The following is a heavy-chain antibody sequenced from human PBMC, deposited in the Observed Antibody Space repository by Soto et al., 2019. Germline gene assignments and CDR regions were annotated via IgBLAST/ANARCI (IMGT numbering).Heavy chain of an antibody. J-gene: IGHJ5*02. V-gene: IGHV3-30*18. Sequence: GGSLRLSCAASGFTFSSYGMHWVRQAPGKGLEWVAVISYDGSNKYYADSVKGRFTISRDNSKNTLYLQMNSLRAEDTAVYYCAKDRPGDFWSGYYWFDPWGQGTLVTVSS. CDR3: AKDRPGDFWSGYYWFDP. CDR2: ISYDGSNK. CDR1: GFTFSSYG. D-gene: IGHD3-3*01.